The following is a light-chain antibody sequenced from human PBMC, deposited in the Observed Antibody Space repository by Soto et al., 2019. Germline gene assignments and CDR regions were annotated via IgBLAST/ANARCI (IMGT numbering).Light chain of an antibody. J-gene: IGKJ4*01. CDR3: QQFGSSPRLT. Sequence: DMMCTDSPGSLDLYAGQRATLSCRASQSVSSINLAWYQQKPGQAPRLLIYGASSRATGIPDRFSGSGSGTDFTLTISRLEPEEFAMYCCQQFGSSPRLTSSGGTKVDIK. V-gene: IGKV3-20*01. CDR2: GAS. CDR1: QSVSSIN.